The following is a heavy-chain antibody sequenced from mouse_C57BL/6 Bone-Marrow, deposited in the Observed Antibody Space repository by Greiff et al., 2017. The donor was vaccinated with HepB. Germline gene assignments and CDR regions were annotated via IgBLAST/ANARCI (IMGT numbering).Heavy chain of an antibody. CDR1: GYTFTSYW. CDR3: ARPQLLYYAMDY. D-gene: IGHD4-1*02. Sequence: QVQLQQPGAELVKPGASVKLSCKASGYTFTSYWMHWVKQRPGQGLEWIGMIHPNSGSTNYNEKFKSKATLTVDKSSSTAYMQLSSLTSEDSAVYYCARPQLLYYAMDYWGQGTSVTVSS. CDR2: IHPNSGST. J-gene: IGHJ4*01. V-gene: IGHV1-64*01.